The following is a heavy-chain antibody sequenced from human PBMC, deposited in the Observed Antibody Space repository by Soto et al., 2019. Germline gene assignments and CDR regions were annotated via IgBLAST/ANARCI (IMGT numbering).Heavy chain of an antibody. CDR3: ASLGFFYDSSNY. Sequence: ASVKVSCKASGYTFTSYAMHWVRQAPGQRLEWMGWINAGNGNTKYSQKFQGRVTITRDTSASTAYMELSSLRSEDTAVYYCASLGFFYDSSNYWGQGTLVTVSS. CDR2: INAGNGNT. D-gene: IGHD3-22*01. V-gene: IGHV1-3*01. CDR1: GYTFTSYA. J-gene: IGHJ4*02.